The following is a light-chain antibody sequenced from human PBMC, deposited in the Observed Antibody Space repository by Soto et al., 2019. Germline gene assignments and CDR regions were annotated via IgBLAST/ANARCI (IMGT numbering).Light chain of an antibody. J-gene: IGKJ4*01. Sequence: EIVMTQSPATLSMSTGERATLSCMARQSGNSNLAWYQQKFGHAPRLLIYGASTRATGIPARFSGSGSGTDFTLSISRLPSEDFAVYYCQQYNAWQLAFGGGTKVEV. V-gene: IGKV3-15*01. CDR1: QSGNSN. CDR3: QQYNAWQLA. CDR2: GAS.